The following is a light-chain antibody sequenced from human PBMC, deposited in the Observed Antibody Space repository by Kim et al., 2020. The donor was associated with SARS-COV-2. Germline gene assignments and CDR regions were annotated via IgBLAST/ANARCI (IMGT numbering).Light chain of an antibody. CDR1: QSVLFSSNNKNY. CDR3: LQYSSTPRT. Sequence: DIVMTQSPDSLAVSLGERATINCKSSQSVLFSSNNKNYLAWYQQKPGQPPKLLIYWASTRESGVPDRFSGSGSGTDFTLTISSLQAEDVAVYYCLQYSSTPRTFGQGTKVDIK. CDR2: WAS. V-gene: IGKV4-1*01. J-gene: IGKJ1*01.